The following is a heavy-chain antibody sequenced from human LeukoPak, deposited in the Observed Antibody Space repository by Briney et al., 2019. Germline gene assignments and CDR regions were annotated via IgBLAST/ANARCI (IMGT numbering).Heavy chain of an antibody. J-gene: IGHJ3*02. CDR1: GDTFSSYA. Sequence: GASVKVSCKASGDTFSSYAISWVRQAPGQGLEWMGGIIPIFGTANYAQKFQGRVTITADESTSTAYMELSSLRSEDTAVYYCARGFQNFGNLPYLDYGDYDGDAFDIWGQGTMVTVSS. V-gene: IGHV1-69*01. D-gene: IGHD4-17*01. CDR2: IIPIFGTA. CDR3: ARGFQNFGNLPYLDYGDYDGDAFDI.